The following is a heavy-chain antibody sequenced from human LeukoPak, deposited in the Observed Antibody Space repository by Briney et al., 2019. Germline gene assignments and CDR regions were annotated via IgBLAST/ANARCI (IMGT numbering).Heavy chain of an antibody. D-gene: IGHD3-3*01. CDR1: GFTFSSYA. V-gene: IGHV3-30-3*01. CDR2: ISYDGSNK. Sequence: PGGSLRLSCAASGFTFSSYAMHWVRQAPGKGLEWVAVISYDGSNKYYADSVKGRFTISRDNSKNTLYLQMNSLRAEDMAVYYCARVLGYYDFWSGYYGCDYYYGMDVWGQGTTVTVSS. J-gene: IGHJ6*02. CDR3: ARVLGYYDFWSGYYGCDYYYGMDV.